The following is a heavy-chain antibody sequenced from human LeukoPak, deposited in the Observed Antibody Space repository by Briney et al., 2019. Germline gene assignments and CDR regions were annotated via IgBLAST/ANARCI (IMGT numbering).Heavy chain of an antibody. J-gene: IGHJ4*02. CDR3: AKRDYDILTGYYHAY. CDR2: ISAGGDST. CDR1: GFTFSSYA. D-gene: IGHD3-9*01. V-gene: IGHV3-23*01. Sequence: GGSLRLSCAASGFTFSSYAMSWVRQAPGKGLEWVSGISAGGDSTYYADTVKGRFTTSRDNSKNTLYLQMNSLRAEDTAACYCAKRDYDILTGYYHAYWGQGTLLTVSS.